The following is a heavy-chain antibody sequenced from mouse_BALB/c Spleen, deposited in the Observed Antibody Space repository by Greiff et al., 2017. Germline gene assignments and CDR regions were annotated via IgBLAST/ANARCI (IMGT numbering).Heavy chain of an antibody. J-gene: IGHJ1*01. CDR3: ARRYEPYWYFDV. V-gene: IGHV5-6*01. CDR1: GFTFSSYG. CDR2: ISSGGSYT. Sequence: VQLKESGGDLVKPGGSLKLSCAASGFTFSSYGMSWVRQTPDKRLEWVATISSGGSYTYYPDSVKGRFTISRDNAKNTLYLQMSSLKSEDTAMYYCARRYEPYWYFDVWGAGTTVTVSS. D-gene: IGHD2-3*01.